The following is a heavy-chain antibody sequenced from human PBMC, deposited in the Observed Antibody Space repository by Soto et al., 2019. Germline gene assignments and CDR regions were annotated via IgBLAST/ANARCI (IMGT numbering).Heavy chain of an antibody. V-gene: IGHV3-43*01. D-gene: IGHD6-13*01. CDR1: GFTFDDYT. CDR2: ISWDGGST. J-gene: IGHJ6*02. CDR3: AKAAAAGYYYYGMDV. Sequence: VGSLRLSCAASGFTFDDYTMHWVRQAPGKGLEWVSLISWDGGSTYYADSVKGRFTISRDNSKNSLYLQMSSLRTEDTALYYCAKAAAAGYYYYGMDVWGQGTTVTVSS.